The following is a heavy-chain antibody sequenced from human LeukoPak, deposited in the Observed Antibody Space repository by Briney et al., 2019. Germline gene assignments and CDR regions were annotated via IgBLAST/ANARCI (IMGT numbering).Heavy chain of an antibody. V-gene: IGHV4-38-2*02. Sequence: SETLSLTCTVSGYSISSGYYWGWIRQPPGKGLEWIGSIYHSGRTFYNPSLKSRVTISVDTSKNQFSLKLSSVTAADTAVYYCARASRGYSYGYMRSLPGFFDYWGQGTLVTVSS. J-gene: IGHJ4*02. CDR1: GYSISSGYY. CDR3: ARASRGYSYGYMRSLPGFFDY. D-gene: IGHD5-18*01. CDR2: IYHSGRT.